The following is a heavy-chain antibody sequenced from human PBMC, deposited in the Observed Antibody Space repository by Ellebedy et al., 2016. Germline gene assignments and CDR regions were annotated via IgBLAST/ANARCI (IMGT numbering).Heavy chain of an antibody. CDR2: SYYSGST. J-gene: IGHJ4*02. CDR3: ATTHVLLWFGEFGTIDY. Sequence: SETLSLTXTVSGGSISSSSYYWGWIRQPPGKGLEWIGSSYYSGSTYYNPSLKSRVTISVDTSKNQFSLKLSSVTAADTAVYYCATTHVLLWFGEFGTIDYWGQGTLVTVSS. CDR1: GGSISSSSYY. D-gene: IGHD3-10*01. V-gene: IGHV4-39*07.